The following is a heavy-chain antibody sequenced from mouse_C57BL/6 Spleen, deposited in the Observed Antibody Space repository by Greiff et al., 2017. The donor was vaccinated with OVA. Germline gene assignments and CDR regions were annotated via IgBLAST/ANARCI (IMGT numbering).Heavy chain of an antibody. CDR3: ASFLHDYGDYAMDY. Sequence: QVQLKESGPGLVAPSQSLSITCTVSGFSFTSYGVDWVRQSPGKGLEWLGVIWGVGSTNYNSALKSRLSISKDNSKSQVFLKMNSLQTDYTAMYYCASFLHDYGDYAMDYWGQGTSVTVSS. CDR1: GFSFTSYG. D-gene: IGHD2-4*01. J-gene: IGHJ4*01. CDR2: IWGVGST. V-gene: IGHV2-6*01.